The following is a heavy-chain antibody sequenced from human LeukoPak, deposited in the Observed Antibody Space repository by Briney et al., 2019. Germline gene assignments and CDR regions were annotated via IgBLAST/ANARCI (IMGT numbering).Heavy chain of an antibody. Sequence: ATVKISCKVSGYTFTDYYMHWVRQATGKGLEWMGLVDPEDGETIYAEKFQGRVTITADASTDTAYMELSSLRSEDTAVYYCATPGPSRGLGYCSRTSCYNVWGKGTTVTVSS. CDR3: ATPGPSRGLGYCSRTSCYNV. CDR1: GYTFTDYY. D-gene: IGHD2-2*02. V-gene: IGHV1-69-2*01. CDR2: VDPEDGET. J-gene: IGHJ6*04.